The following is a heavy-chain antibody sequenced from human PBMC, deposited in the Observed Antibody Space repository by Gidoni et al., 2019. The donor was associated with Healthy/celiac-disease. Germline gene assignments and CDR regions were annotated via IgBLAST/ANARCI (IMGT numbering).Heavy chain of an antibody. J-gene: IGHJ4*02. CDR1: GVNFYDYG. V-gene: IGHV3-20*04. D-gene: IGHD3-10*01. CDR2: INWNGGST. CDR3: ARVFRDGSGSCDY. Sequence: EVQPVESGGGVVRPGGALRLSWAASGVNFYDYGMSWVRQAPGKGLECVSGINWNGGSTGYADSVKGRFTLSRDNAKNSLYLQMNSLRAEDTALYYCARVFRDGSGSCDYWGQGTLVTVSS.